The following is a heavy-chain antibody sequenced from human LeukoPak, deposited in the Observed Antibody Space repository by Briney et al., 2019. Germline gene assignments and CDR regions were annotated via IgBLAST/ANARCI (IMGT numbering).Heavy chain of an antibody. CDR1: GFTFSDYW. CDR2: IKYDGDEE. J-gene: IGHJ4*02. CDR3: ARSGQQLGFDY. Sequence: GGSLRLSCAASGFTFSDYWMSWMRQAPGKGLEWVANIKYDGDEEYYVDSVKGRFTISRDNAKNSLYLQLNSLRVEDTAVYYCARSGQQLGFDYWGQGTLVTVSS. V-gene: IGHV3-7*01. D-gene: IGHD6-13*01.